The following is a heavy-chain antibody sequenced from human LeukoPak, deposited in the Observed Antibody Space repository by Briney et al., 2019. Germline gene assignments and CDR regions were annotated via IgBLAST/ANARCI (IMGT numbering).Heavy chain of an antibody. CDR2: IYYSGST. CDR1: GGSISSGDYY. V-gene: IGHV4-30-4*08. Sequence: SQTLSLTCTVSGGSISSGDYYWSWIRQPPGKGLEWIGYIYYSGSTYYNPSLKSRVTISVDTSKNQFSLKLSSVTAADTAVYYCARRKYYYDSGGPWNWFDPWGQGTLVTVSS. D-gene: IGHD3-22*01. J-gene: IGHJ5*02. CDR3: ARRKYYYDSGGPWNWFDP.